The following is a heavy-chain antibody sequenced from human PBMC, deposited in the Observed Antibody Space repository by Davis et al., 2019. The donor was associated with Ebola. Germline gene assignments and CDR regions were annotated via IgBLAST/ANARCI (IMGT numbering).Heavy chain of an antibody. D-gene: IGHD5-12*01. Sequence: SGPTLVKPTQTLTLTCTFSGFSLSSTAVGVGWIRQPPGQAPEWLALIYWDGAEVYSPSLKSRLTLRKDTSKNQVVLTMTNMNPVDTATYYCAHGSGWLSDYWGHGILVTVSS. CDR1: GFSLSSTAVG. J-gene: IGHJ4*01. CDR2: IYWDGAE. CDR3: AHGSGWLSDY. V-gene: IGHV2-5*02.